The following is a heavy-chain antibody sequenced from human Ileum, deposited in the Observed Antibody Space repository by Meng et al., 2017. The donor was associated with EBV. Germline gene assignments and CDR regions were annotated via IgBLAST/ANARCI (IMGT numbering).Heavy chain of an antibody. J-gene: IGHJ4*02. Sequence: QVQLQDSGPGLVKPSDPRSLTCSVANGSVSSYGYYWTWIRQPPGKGLEWIGYMSYTGSTNYKSTLKSRVTISVDKSKNQFSLKLSSVTAADTAVYYCARERGGGDRGIQWGQGTLVTVSS. D-gene: IGHD2-21*02. CDR3: ARERGGGDRGIQ. CDR2: MSYTGST. CDR1: NGSVSSYGYY. V-gene: IGHV4-61*08.